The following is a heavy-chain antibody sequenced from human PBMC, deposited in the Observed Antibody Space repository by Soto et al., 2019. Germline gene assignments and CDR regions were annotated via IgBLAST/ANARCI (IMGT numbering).Heavy chain of an antibody. CDR1: GFIFSRND. Sequence: QVQLVQSGGGVVQPGRSLRLSCAASGFIFSRNDMHWVRQAPGKGLEWVTVIWYDGSNKYYGDSIKGRFTISRDNSKNTVYLQMNSLRAEDTAVYYCAGGKGSYQNHYGLDVWGQGTTVTVS. CDR2: IWYDGSNK. V-gene: IGHV3-33*01. D-gene: IGHD3-10*01. J-gene: IGHJ6*02. CDR3: AGGKGSYQNHYGLDV.